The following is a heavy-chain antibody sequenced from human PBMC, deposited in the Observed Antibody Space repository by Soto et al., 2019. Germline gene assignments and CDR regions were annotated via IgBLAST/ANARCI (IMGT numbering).Heavy chain of an antibody. D-gene: IGHD6-6*01. CDR2: IYSNGDT. Sequence: PSETLSLTCSVSSDSMNSGGYYWSWIRQHPGKGLEWIGYIYSNGDTYYNPSLKSRVTISVDTSKNQFSLNLTSVTAAATAVYYCARRGGSSSCYYYYAMDVWGQGTTVTVSS. CDR3: ARRGGSSSCYYYYAMDV. J-gene: IGHJ6*02. V-gene: IGHV4-31*03. CDR1: SDSMNSGGYY.